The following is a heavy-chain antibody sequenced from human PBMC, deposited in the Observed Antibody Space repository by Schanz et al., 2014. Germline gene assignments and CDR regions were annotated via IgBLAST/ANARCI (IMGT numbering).Heavy chain of an antibody. CDR2: GYYSGST. Sequence: QVQLQESGPGLMRPSETLSLTCTVAGASTRGYYWSWIRRPPQHGLQWIGYGYYSGSTSYNPSLESVVARSLDTSKNQVCLRLQSVTASDAGVYYCARDRGTGDKYFEHWGQGILVTVSS. CDR1: GASTRGYY. J-gene: IGHJ4*02. CDR3: ARDRGTGDKYFEH. V-gene: IGHV4-59*01. D-gene: IGHD1-1*01.